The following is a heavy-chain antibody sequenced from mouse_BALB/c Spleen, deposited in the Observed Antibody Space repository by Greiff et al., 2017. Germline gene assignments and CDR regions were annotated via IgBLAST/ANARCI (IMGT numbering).Heavy chain of an antibody. Sequence: VQLQQSGPGLVQPSQSLSITCTVSGFSLTSYGVHWVRQSPGKGLEWLGVIWSGGSTDYNAAFISRLSISKDNSKSQVFFKMNSLQANDTAIYYCARNGLRRGFYAMDYWGQGTSVTVSS. V-gene: IGHV2-2*02. CDR1: GFSLTSYG. D-gene: IGHD2-2*01. CDR3: ARNGLRRGFYAMDY. CDR2: IWSGGST. J-gene: IGHJ4*01.